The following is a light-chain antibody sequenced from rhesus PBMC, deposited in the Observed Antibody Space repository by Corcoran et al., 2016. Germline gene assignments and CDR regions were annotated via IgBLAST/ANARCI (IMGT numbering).Light chain of an antibody. CDR1: QGISSY. V-gene: IGKV1-25*01. Sequence: IQMTQSPSSLSASVGDTVTITCRASQGISSYLAWYQQNPGKAPKLLIYQASTLQSGDPSRFRGSGSGTDFTLNISSLQPEDFVTYYCQQHKSYPLTFGGGTKVEIK. CDR2: QAS. CDR3: QQHKSYPLT. J-gene: IGKJ4*01.